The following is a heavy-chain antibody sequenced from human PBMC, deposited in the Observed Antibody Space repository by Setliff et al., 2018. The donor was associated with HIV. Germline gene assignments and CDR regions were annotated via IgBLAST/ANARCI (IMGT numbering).Heavy chain of an antibody. J-gene: IGHJ6*02. Sequence: KPSETLSLTCGVSGGSFSDYHWTWIRQSPGKGLEWIGEVSDSGTTNYNPSLKSRVTISVDTSKIQFSLNLNSVTAADTAVYYCARAKLGWRPYAMDVWGQGTAVTVSS. CDR1: GGSFSDYH. CDR2: VSDSGTT. D-gene: IGHD6-13*01. CDR3: ARAKLGWRPYAMDV. V-gene: IGHV4-34*01.